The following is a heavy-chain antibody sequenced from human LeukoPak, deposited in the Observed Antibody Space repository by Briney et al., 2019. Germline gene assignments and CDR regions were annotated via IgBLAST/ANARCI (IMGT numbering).Heavy chain of an antibody. D-gene: IGHD2-15*01. V-gene: IGHV3-23*01. Sequence: GRSLRLSCAASGFTFSHYAMSWVRQAPGKGLEWVSVISGSGGGTYYADSLKGRFTISRDNAKNTLYLQMISLTAEAKAVYYCARRRNCSDGMDFDYWGQGTLVTVSS. J-gene: IGHJ4*02. CDR2: ISGSGGGT. CDR1: GFTFSHYA. CDR3: ARRRNCSDGMDFDY.